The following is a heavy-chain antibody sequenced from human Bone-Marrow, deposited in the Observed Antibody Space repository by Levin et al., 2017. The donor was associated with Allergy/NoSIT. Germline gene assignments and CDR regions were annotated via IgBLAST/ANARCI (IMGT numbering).Heavy chain of an antibody. CDR2: ISSNGKDT. J-gene: IGHJ6*04. V-gene: IGHV3-64*02. D-gene: IGHD5-18*01. Sequence: LSLTCAASGFIFRNYAMHWVRQAPGKGPEYVAAISSNGKDTYYADSVKGRFTISRDNSRNTLYLQMNSLRAEDTAVYYCARKTDTLDKIMVSPGDVWGKGTTVTVTS. CDR1: GFIFRNYA. CDR3: ARKTDTLDKIMVSPGDV.